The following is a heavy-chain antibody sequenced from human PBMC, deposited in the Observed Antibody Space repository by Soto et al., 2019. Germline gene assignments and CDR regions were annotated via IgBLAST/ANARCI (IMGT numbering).Heavy chain of an antibody. CDR1: VCAVSSYA. D-gene: IGHD1-1*01. Sequence: SVNVSGNSSVCAVSSYAITSVRQAPGQGLEWMGGIIPIFGTANYAQKFQGRVTITADESTSTAYMELSSLRSEDTAVYYCARDRGDKWKMAPAGWFDRWGQGTLVIVSS. V-gene: IGHV1-69*13. J-gene: IGHJ5*02. CDR2: IIPIFGTA. CDR3: ARDRGDKWKMAPAGWFDR.